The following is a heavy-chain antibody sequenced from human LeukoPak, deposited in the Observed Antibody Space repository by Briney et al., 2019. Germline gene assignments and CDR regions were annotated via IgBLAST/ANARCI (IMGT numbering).Heavy chain of an antibody. CDR1: GYTFTGYY. V-gene: IGHV1-2*02. Sequence: ASVKVSCKASGYTFTGYYMHWVRQAPGQGLEWMGWINPISGGTNYAQKFQGRVTMTRDTSISTAYMEPSRLRSDDTAVYYCARDLTRYSSSPWGQGTLVTVSS. CDR2: INPISGGT. CDR3: ARDLTRYSSSP. J-gene: IGHJ5*02. D-gene: IGHD6-13*01.